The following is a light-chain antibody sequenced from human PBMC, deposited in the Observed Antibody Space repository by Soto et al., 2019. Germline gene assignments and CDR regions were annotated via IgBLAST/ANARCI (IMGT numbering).Light chain of an antibody. J-gene: IGKJ5*01. V-gene: IGKV3-15*01. Sequence: EIVMTHSTATLSVSPGEISTLSCRTSQSVSSSLAWHQQKPGQAPSLLIYGASTRATGIPARFSGSGSGTEFTLTISSLQSEDFAVYYCQHRYNWLITFGQGTRLEIK. CDR3: QHRYNWLIT. CDR1: QSVSSS. CDR2: GAS.